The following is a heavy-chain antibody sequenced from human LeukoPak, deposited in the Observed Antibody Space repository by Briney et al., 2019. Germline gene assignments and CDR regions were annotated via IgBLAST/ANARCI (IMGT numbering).Heavy chain of an antibody. J-gene: IGHJ4*02. CDR1: GFTFSSYA. V-gene: IGHV3-23*01. CDR2: ISGSGGTT. Sequence: GGSLRLSSAASGFTFSSYAMSWVRQAPGKGLEWVSVISGSGGTTYYADSVKGWFTISRDNSKNTLDLQMNSLRVEDMAVYYCAKKFGSSNWYVGFDYWGQGTLVTVSS. CDR3: AKKFGSSNWYVGFDY. D-gene: IGHD6-19*01.